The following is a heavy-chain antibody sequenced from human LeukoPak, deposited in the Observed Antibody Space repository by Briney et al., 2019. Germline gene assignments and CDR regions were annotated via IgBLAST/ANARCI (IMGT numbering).Heavy chain of an antibody. CDR3: AKYGPQDSGSSHFDY. Sequence: PGGSLRLSCAASGFTFNAFGMNWVRQAPGRGLEWVSAISGNGGRTYSADSVQGRFTISRDNSKNTLFLQMNSLRAEDTAIYYCAKYGPQDSGSSHFDYWGQGALVTVSS. CDR2: ISGNGGRT. CDR1: GFTFNAFG. V-gene: IGHV3-23*01. J-gene: IGHJ4*02. D-gene: IGHD1-26*01.